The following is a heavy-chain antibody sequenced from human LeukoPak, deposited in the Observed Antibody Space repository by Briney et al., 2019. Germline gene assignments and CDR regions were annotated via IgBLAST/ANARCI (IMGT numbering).Heavy chain of an antibody. CDR3: ARDSTMATDHGAFDI. D-gene: IGHD2-2*01. V-gene: IGHV3-48*04. Sequence: GGSLRLSCAASGFTFSSYSMNWVRQAPGKGLEWVSYISSSSSTIYYADSVKGRFTSPRDNAKNSLYLQMNSLRAEDTAVYYCARDSTMATDHGAFDIWGQGTMVTVSS. CDR1: GFTFSSYS. J-gene: IGHJ3*02. CDR2: ISSSSSTI.